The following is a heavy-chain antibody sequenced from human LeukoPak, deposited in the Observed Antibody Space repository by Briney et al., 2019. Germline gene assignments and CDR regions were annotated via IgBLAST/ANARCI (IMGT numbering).Heavy chain of an antibody. V-gene: IGHV3-23*01. D-gene: IGHD3-22*01. CDR3: AKGSTGYFVDP. CDR1: GFIFNNYG. J-gene: IGHJ5*02. Sequence: GGSLRLSCAASGFIFNNYGLIWVRQAPGKGLEWVSAISNDGGGTNYADFVKGRFTISRDNSKNTLFLQMNSLRAEDAALYYCAKGSTGYFVDPWGQGTLVTVPS. CDR2: ISNDGGGT.